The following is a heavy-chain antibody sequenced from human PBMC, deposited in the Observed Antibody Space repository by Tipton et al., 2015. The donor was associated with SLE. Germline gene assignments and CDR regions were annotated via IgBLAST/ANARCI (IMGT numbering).Heavy chain of an antibody. CDR1: GASITTSQYF. J-gene: IGHJ4*02. D-gene: IGHD3-22*01. Sequence: TLSLTCTVSGASITTSQYFRGWIRQPPGKALERIGIFYYGGNTYYNPSLKSPVSISAGTSKNQFSLKLSSVTAADTAVYYCARGGTYHDGRGNVDVWGQGALVA. CDR2: FYYGGNT. CDR3: ARGGTYHDGRGNVDV. V-gene: IGHV4-39*07.